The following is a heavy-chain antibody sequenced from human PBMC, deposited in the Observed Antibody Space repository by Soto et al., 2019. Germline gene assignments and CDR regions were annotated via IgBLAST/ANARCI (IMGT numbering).Heavy chain of an antibody. V-gene: IGHV4-34*01. CDR1: GGSFSGYD. CDR2: IDHSGST. D-gene: IGHD5-18*01. CDR3: ARVLVNMDTAMDLYYFDY. Sequence: SETVSLTXAVYGGSFSGYDWSWFRQPPGKGLGWLGEIDHSGSTNYNPSLKSRVTISVDTSKIQFSLKLSSVTAADTAVYYCARVLVNMDTAMDLYYFDYWGQRTLVTVSS. J-gene: IGHJ4*02.